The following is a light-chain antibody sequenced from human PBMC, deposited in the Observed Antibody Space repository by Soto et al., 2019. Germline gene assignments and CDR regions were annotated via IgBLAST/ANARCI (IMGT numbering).Light chain of an antibody. Sequence: DIVMTQSPATLSVSPGDRATLSCRASQSVRSNLAWYHQKPGQGPRLLIYGASTRASDIPARIRGSGSETEFTLTISSLQSEDFGVYYCQQYNKWPLTFGGGTTVEI. J-gene: IGKJ4*01. CDR1: QSVRSN. V-gene: IGKV3-15*01. CDR3: QQYNKWPLT. CDR2: GAS.